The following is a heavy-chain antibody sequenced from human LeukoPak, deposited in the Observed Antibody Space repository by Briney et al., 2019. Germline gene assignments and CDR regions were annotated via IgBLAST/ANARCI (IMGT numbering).Heavy chain of an antibody. CDR3: ARDHWLSGSMRAFDI. CDR2: IYTSGST. J-gene: IGHJ3*02. CDR1: GGSISSYY. V-gene: IGHV4-4*07. D-gene: IGHD1-26*01. Sequence: PSETLSLTCTVSGGSISSYYWSWIRQPAGKGLEWIGRIYTSGSTNYNPSLKSRVTMSVDTSKNQFSLKLSSVTAADTAVYYCARDHWLSGSMRAFDIWGQGTMVTVSS.